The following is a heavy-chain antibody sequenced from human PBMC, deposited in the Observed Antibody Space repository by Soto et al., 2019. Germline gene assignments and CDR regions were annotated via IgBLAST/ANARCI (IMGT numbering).Heavy chain of an antibody. CDR2: MYNTGST. J-gene: IGHJ5*02. CDR3: AIVAFVRGGISQHCFDP. V-gene: IGHV4-59*08. CDR1: GGSISGYY. Sequence: SETLSLTCTVSGGSISGYYWSWIRQPPGKGLEWIGYMYNTGSTVYNPSFKSRVTISVDTSKNQFSLKLSSVTAADTAVYYCAIVAFVRGGISQHCFDPCGQGTLVTVS. D-gene: IGHD3-10*01.